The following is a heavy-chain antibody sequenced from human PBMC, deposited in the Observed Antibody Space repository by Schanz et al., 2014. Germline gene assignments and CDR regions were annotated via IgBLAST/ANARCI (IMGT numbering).Heavy chain of an antibody. V-gene: IGHV3-30*18. CDR1: GFTFSSYG. CDR3: AKDSTHIDIVLVPTAIDY. Sequence: QVQLVESGGGVVQPGRSLRLSCAASGFTFSSYGMHWVRQAPGKGLEWVAAMSYDGSIKYYGDSVKGRFIISRDNSKNTPYLHMNTLRSEDTAVYYCAKDSTHIDIVLVPTAIDYWGQGTLGTVSS. D-gene: IGHD2-2*01. J-gene: IGHJ4*02. CDR2: MSYDGSIK.